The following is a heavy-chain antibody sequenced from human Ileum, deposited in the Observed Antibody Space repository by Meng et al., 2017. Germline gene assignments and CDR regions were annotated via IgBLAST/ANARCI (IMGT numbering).Heavy chain of an antibody. J-gene: IGHJ4*02. CDR3: TRHPYSSGLEY. V-gene: IGHV3-73*02. D-gene: IGHD6-19*01. Sequence: VPLVESGGGLVQPGGSLNLSCAASGFTFSSSAMHWVRQASGKGLEWVGRIRSKANSYATAYAASVKGRFTISRDDSKNTAYLQMNSLKTEDTAVYYCTRHPYSSGLEYWGQGTLVTVSS. CDR1: GFTFSSSA. CDR2: IRSKANSYAT.